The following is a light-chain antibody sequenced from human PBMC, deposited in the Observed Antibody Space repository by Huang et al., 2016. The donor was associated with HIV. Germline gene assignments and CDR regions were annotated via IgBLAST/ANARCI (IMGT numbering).Light chain of an antibody. J-gene: IGKJ1*01. CDR3: QQHGSSPT. CDR2: GAS. Sequence: IVLTQSPGTLSLSPGERATLSCRASQSVSGNYLGWYQQRPCPAPRLLIYGASSRATGIPDRFSGSGSGTDFTLTITRLEPEDFAVYYCQQHGSSPTFGQGTKVEIK. CDR1: QSVSGNY. V-gene: IGKV3-20*01.